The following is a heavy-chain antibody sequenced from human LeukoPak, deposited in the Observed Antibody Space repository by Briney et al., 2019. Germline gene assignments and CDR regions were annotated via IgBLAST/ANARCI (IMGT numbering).Heavy chain of an antibody. Sequence: GESLKISCKGSGYIFTHYRIGWVRQMPGKGLEWMGIIYPGDSDTRYSPSCEGQVAISADKTISTAYLQWSSLKASDTAMYYCARRTYYYDSGAYRRYYFDYWGQGTLVTVSS. J-gene: IGHJ4*02. D-gene: IGHD3-22*01. V-gene: IGHV5-51*01. CDR1: GYIFTHYR. CDR3: ARRTYYYDSGAYRRYYFDY. CDR2: IYPGDSDT.